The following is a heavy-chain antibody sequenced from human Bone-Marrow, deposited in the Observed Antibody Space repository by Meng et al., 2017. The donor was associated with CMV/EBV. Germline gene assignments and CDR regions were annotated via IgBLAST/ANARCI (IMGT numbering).Heavy chain of an antibody. J-gene: IGHJ6*02. Sequence: GESLKISCKGSGYSFTSYWIGWVRQMPGKGLEWMGIIYPGDSDTRYSPSFQGQVTISADKSISTAYLQWSSLKASDTAMYYCARLLTGPNTDDYGMDVWGQGTTVTASS. V-gene: IGHV5-51*01. CDR3: ARLLTGPNTDDYGMDV. D-gene: IGHD2-2*02. CDR1: GYSFTSYW. CDR2: IYPGDSDT.